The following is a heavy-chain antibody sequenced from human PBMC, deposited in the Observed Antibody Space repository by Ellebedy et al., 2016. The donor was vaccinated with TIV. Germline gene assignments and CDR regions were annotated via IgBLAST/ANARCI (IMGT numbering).Heavy chain of an antibody. CDR3: AKDGWIVPAAIDY. CDR1: GFTFSSYS. D-gene: IGHD2-2*01. V-gene: IGHV3-21*04. J-gene: IGHJ4*02. Sequence: GESLKISXAASGFTFSSYSMNWVRQAPGKGLEWVSSISSSSSYIYYADSVKGRFTISRDNSKNTLYLQMNSLRAEDTAVYYCAKDGWIVPAAIDYWGQGTLVTVSS. CDR2: ISSSSSYI.